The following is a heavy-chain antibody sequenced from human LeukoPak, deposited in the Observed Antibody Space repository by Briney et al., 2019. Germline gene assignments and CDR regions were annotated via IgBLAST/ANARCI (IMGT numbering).Heavy chain of an antibody. CDR3: GRSLITMVRGVIAY. CDR2: ISSSGSTI. Sequence: GGSLRLSCAASGFTFSSYEMNWVRQAPGKGLEWVSYISSSGSTIYYADSVKGRFTISRDNSKNTLYLQMNSLRAEDTAVYYCGRSLITMVRGVIAYWGQGTLVTVSS. J-gene: IGHJ4*02. D-gene: IGHD3-10*01. CDR1: GFTFSSYE. V-gene: IGHV3-48*03.